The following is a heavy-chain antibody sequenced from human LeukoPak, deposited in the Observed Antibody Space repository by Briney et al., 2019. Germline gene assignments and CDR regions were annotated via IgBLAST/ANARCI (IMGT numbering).Heavy chain of an antibody. CDR3: ARTKPDNSEIYN. CDR2: MNPNSGNT. Sequence: ASVKVSCKASGYTFSTYDINWVRQAAGQGLELMGWMNPNSGNTGYAQKFQGRLTITRIASISTAYMELSSLRSDDTAVYYCARTKPDNSEIYNWGQGTLVTVSS. V-gene: IGHV1-8*03. CDR1: GYTFSTYD. D-gene: IGHD3-22*01. J-gene: IGHJ4*02.